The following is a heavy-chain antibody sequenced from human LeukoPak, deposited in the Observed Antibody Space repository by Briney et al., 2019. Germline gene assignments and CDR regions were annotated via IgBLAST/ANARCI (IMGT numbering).Heavy chain of an antibody. D-gene: IGHD3-10*01. Sequence: SQTLSLTCTFSGGSISGYYWTWIRQPPGKGLEWIGYIYYSGTTNYNPALESRVTISIDTSRNQFSLRLSSATAADTAVYHCASENYGSGSLNYWGQGTLVTVSS. CDR1: GGSISGYY. V-gene: IGHV4-59*08. CDR3: ASENYGSGSLNY. J-gene: IGHJ4*02. CDR2: IYYSGTT.